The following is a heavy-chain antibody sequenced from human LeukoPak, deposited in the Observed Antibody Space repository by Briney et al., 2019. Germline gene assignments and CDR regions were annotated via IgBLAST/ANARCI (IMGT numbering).Heavy chain of an antibody. V-gene: IGHV3-30*04. CDR3: AFGFRVMYLPY. D-gene: IGHD3-10*01. CDR1: GFTFSNYA. CDR2: TSYNGNNK. J-gene: IGHJ4*02. Sequence: GGSLRLSCAASGFTFSNYAMHWVRQAPGKGLEWVTLTSYNGNNKYYAESVKGRFTVSRDNSKNTLYLQMNSLRADDTAVYYCAFGFRVMYLPYWGQGTLVTVSS.